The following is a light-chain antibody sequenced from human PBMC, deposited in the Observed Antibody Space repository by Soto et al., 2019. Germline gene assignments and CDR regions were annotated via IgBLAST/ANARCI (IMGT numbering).Light chain of an antibody. V-gene: IGLV2-8*01. J-gene: IGLJ1*01. Sequence: QSALTQPPSASGSPGQSITISCTGTSSDIGAYNYVSWYQQHPGKAPKLIIYEVTRRPSGVPDRFSGSKSGNTASLTVSGLQAEDETDYYCQSYDSSLSAYVFGTGTKLTVL. CDR2: EVT. CDR1: SSDIGAYNY. CDR3: QSYDSSLSAYV.